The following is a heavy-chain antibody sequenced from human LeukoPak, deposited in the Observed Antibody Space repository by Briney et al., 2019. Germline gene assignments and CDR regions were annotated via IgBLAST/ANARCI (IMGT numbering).Heavy chain of an antibody. CDR2: IYHSGST. J-gene: IGHJ3*02. Sequence: SETLSLTCAVSGYSISSGYYWGWIRQPPGKGLEWIGSIYHSGSTYYNPSLKSRVTISVDTSKNQFSLKLSSVTAPDTAVYYCARDLSSSYGGAFDIWGQGTMVAVSS. D-gene: IGHD6-13*01. V-gene: IGHV4-38-2*02. CDR3: ARDLSSSYGGAFDI. CDR1: GYSISSGYY.